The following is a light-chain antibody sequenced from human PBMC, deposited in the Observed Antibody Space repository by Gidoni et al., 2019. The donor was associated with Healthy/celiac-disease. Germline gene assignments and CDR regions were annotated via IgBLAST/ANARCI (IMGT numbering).Light chain of an antibody. CDR1: QSVSSY. Sequence: EIVLTQSPATLSLSPGERAPLSCRASQSVSSYLVWYQQKPGQAPRLLIYDASNRATGIPARFSASGSGTDFTLTISSLEPEDFAVYYCQQRSNWPLTFGGGTKVEIK. V-gene: IGKV3-11*01. CDR3: QQRSNWPLT. J-gene: IGKJ4*01. CDR2: DAS.